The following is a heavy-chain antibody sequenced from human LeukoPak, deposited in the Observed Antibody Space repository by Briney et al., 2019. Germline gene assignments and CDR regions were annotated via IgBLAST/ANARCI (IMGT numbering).Heavy chain of an antibody. J-gene: IGHJ6*03. D-gene: IGHD2-2*01. CDR2: ISSSSSYI. CDR3: ARYCSSTSCSSYYYYYMDV. CDR1: GFTFSSYS. Sequence: GGSLRLSCAASGFTFSSYSMNWVRQAPGKGLEWVSSISSSSSYIYYADSVKGRFTISRGNAKNSLYLQMNSLRAEDTAVYYCARYCSSTSCSSYYYYYMDVWGKGTTVTVSS. V-gene: IGHV3-21*01.